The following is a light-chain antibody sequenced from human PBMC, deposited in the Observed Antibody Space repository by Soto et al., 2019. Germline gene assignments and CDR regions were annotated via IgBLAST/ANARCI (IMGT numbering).Light chain of an antibody. CDR1: QSISNW. J-gene: IGKJ1*01. CDR3: QQYNTYWT. V-gene: IGKV1-5*03. CDR2: KAS. Sequence: DIQITHSPCALSASVVDRVTITFRASQSISNWLAWYQQKPGKAPKLLIYKASILESGVPSRFNGSGSGTEFTLTISSLQPADFASYYCQQYNTYWTFGQGTKVDI.